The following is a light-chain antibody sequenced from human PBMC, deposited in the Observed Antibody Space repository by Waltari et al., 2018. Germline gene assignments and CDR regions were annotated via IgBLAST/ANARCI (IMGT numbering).Light chain of an antibody. V-gene: IGKV2-28*01. J-gene: IGKJ1*01. CDR2: LGS. CDR1: QSLLHSNGYTY. CDR3: MQALQTRS. Sequence: DIVMTQSPLSLPVTPGEPASISCRSSQSLLHSNGYTYLDWYLQKPGQSPQLLIYLGSNRASGVPARFRGSGSGTDFTLKISRVEAEDVGVYYCMQALQTRSFGQGTKVEIK.